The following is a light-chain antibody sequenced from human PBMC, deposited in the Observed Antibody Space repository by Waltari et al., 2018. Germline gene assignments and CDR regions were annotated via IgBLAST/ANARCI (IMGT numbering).Light chain of an antibody. CDR2: AAS. Sequence: DIQMTQSPSSLSASVGDRVTITCRASQGIRNALGWYQQKPGKAPNCLIYAASTLQSGVPSRCSGSGSGTEFTLTISSLQPEDVATYYCLQHNSYPRTFGQGTKLEIK. J-gene: IGKJ2*01. CDR1: QGIRNA. V-gene: IGKV1-17*01. CDR3: LQHNSYPRT.